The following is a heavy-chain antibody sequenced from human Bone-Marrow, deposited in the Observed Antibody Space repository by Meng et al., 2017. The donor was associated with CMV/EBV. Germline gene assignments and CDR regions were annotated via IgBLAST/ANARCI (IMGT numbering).Heavy chain of an antibody. Sequence: GGSLRLSCAASGFTFSSYAMHWVRQAPGKGLEYVSAISSNGGSTYYADSVKGRFTISRDNAKNTLYLQMNSLRAEDTAVFYCARSYPNFYYSMDVWGRGTTVTVSS. V-gene: IGHV3-64*02. CDR2: ISSNGGST. J-gene: IGHJ6*02. D-gene: IGHD4-23*01. CDR3: ARSYPNFYYSMDV. CDR1: GFTFSSYA.